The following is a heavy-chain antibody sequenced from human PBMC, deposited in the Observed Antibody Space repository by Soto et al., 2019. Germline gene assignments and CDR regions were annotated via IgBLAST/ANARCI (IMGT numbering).Heavy chain of an antibody. CDR1: GGSSSSYY. CDR3: ARQRWFGELSSPWFDP. Sequence: PLETLSLTCTVSGGSSSSYYWSWIRQPPGKGLEWIGYIYYSGSTNYNPSLKSRVTISVDTSKNQFSLKLSSVTAADTAVYYCARQRWFGELSSPWFDPWGQGTLVTAPQ. CDR2: IYYSGST. J-gene: IGHJ5*02. V-gene: IGHV4-59*08. D-gene: IGHD3-10*01.